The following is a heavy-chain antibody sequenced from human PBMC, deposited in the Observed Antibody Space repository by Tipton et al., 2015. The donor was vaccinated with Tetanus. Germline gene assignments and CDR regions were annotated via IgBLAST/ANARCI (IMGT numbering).Heavy chain of an antibody. CDR1: GGSINDYY. V-gene: IGHV4-59*01. CDR2: ISHSGSA. CDR3: ARSYGDTFLFRLDY. J-gene: IGHJ4*02. Sequence: TLSLTCTVSGGSINDYYWGWIRQPPGMGLEWIGHISHSGSASYNPSLKSRVTISLDTSKNQFSLTLRSVTDADTAVYYCARSYGDTFLFRLDYWGQGALVTVSS. D-gene: IGHD4-17*01.